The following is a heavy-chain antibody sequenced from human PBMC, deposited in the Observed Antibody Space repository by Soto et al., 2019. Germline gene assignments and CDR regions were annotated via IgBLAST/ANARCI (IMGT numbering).Heavy chain of an antibody. V-gene: IGHV3-23*01. CDR3: AKGTGHYYYYYGMDV. J-gene: IGHJ6*02. CDR2: ISGSGGST. Sequence: EVQLLESGGGLVQPGGSLRLSCAASGFTFSSYAMSWVRQAPGKGLEWVSAISGSGGSTYYADSVKGRFTISRDNSKNRLYLQMTSLRAEDTAVYYCAKGTGHYYYYYGMDVWGQGTTVTVSS. CDR1: GFTFSSYA. D-gene: IGHD2-2*01.